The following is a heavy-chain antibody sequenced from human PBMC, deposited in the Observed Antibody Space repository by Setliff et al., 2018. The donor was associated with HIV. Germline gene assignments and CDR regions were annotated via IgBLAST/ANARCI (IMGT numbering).Heavy chain of an antibody. D-gene: IGHD5-18*01. CDR1: GFTFSSYW. CDR3: ARDGSYISRGY. V-gene: IGHV3-74*01. Sequence: LSLTCAASGFTFSSYWMFWVRQAPGKGLVWVSRINSDGSSTSYADSVKGRFTISRDNAKNSLYLQMNSLRAEDTAVYYCARDGSYISRGYWGQGTLVTVSS. J-gene: IGHJ4*02. CDR2: INSDGSST.